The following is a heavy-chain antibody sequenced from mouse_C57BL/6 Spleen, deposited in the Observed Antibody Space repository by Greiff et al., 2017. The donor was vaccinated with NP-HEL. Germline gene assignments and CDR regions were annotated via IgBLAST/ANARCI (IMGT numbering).Heavy chain of an antibody. J-gene: IGHJ2*01. CDR1: GFSFNTYA. V-gene: IGHV10-1*01. CDR2: IRSKSNNYAT. CDR3: VRHGGRDFDY. Sequence: EVKLVESGGGLVQPKGSLKLSCAASGFSFNTYAMNWVRQAPGKGLEWVARIRSKSNNYATYYADSVKDRFTISRDDSESMLYLQMNNLKTEDTAMYYCVRHGGRDFDYWGQGTTLTVSS. D-gene: IGHD1-1*02.